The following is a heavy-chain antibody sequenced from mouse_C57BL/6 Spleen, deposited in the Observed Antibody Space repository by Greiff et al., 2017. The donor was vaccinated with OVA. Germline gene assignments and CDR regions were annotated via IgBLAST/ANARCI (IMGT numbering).Heavy chain of an antibody. Sequence: VQLQQSGPELVKPGASVKIPCKASGYTFTDYNMDWVKQSHGKSLEWIGDINPNNGGTIYNQKFKGKATFTVDKSSSTAYMELRSLTSEDTAVYYCARYDSASFDYWGQGTTLTVSS. V-gene: IGHV1-18*01. J-gene: IGHJ2*01. CDR2: INPNNGGT. CDR1: GYTFTDYN. D-gene: IGHD2-12*01. CDR3: ARYDSASFDY.